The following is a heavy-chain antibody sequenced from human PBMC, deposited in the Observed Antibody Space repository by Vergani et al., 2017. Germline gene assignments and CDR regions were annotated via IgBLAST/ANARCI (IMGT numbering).Heavy chain of an antibody. CDR1: GGSISSYY. D-gene: IGHD2-2*02. V-gene: IGHV4-59*12. J-gene: IGHJ5*02. CDR3: ARGVAGYCSSTSCYKDWFDP. CDR2: IYHSGST. Sequence: QVQLQESGPGLVKPSETLSLTCTVSGGSISSYYWSWIRQPPGKGLEWIGYIYHSGSTYYNPSLKSRVTISVDRSKNQFSLKLSSVTAADTAVYYCARGVAGYCSSTSCYKDWFDPWSQGTLVTVSS.